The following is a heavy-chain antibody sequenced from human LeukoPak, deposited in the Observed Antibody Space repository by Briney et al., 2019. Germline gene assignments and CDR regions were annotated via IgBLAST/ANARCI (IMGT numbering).Heavy chain of an antibody. J-gene: IGHJ4*02. CDR3: VRGNYNFDY. CDR2: TYYRSKWYY. CDR1: GESVSSTGAS. Sequence: SQTLSLTCAISGESVSSTGASWNWIRQPPSRGLEWLGRTYYRSKWYYEYALSVQSRIIVAPDTSKNQFSLQLNSVTPEDTAVYYCVRGNYNFDYWGQGSLVTVSS. V-gene: IGHV6-1*01. D-gene: IGHD5-24*01.